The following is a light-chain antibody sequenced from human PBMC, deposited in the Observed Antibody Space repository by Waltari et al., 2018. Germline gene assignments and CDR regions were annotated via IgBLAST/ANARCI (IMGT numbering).Light chain of an antibody. V-gene: IGKV3-11*01. Sequence: EIVLTQSPATLSLSPGERATLSCRASQSVNSYLAWYQQKPGQAPRLLIYDGSRRASGIPARFSGSGSGTDFTLTIGSLEPEDSAVYYCQQRGHWPSGYTFGQGTKLEIK. J-gene: IGKJ2*01. CDR3: QQRGHWPSGYT. CDR2: DGS. CDR1: QSVNSY.